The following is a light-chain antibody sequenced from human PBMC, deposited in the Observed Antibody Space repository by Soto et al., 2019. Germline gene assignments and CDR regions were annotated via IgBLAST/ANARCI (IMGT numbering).Light chain of an antibody. V-gene: IGLV2-14*01. CDR3: SSFTSCSTLM. CDR1: MRDIGAYNL. Sequence: QSALTQPASVSGSPGQSITIPCTGTMRDIGAYNLVSWYQQHPGKAPRLIFYEVRNRPSGIALRFSAAKSGNAASLTISGLQAEDEADYYCSSFTSCSTLMFGGGTKLTVL. CDR2: EVR. J-gene: IGLJ3*02.